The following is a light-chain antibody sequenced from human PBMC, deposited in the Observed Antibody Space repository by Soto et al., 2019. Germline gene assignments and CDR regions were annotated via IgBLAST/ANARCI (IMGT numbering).Light chain of an antibody. CDR2: AAS. CDR3: QQSYSTTWT. Sequence: DIQMTQSPSSLSAFVGDRVTITCQASQRVDRYLNWYQQKPGRAPNLLIFAASNLQSGVPSRFSGRGSGADFTLTISSLQPEDFATYSCQQSYSTTWTFGQGTKVDI. V-gene: IGKV1-39*01. J-gene: IGKJ1*01. CDR1: QRVDRY.